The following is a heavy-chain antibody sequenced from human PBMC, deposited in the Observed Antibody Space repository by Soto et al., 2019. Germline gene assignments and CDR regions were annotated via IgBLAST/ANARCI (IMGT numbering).Heavy chain of an antibody. V-gene: IGHV4-34*01. Sequence: SETLSLTCAVYGGSFSGYYWSWIRQPPGKGLEWIGEINHSGSTNYNPSLKSRVTISVDTSKNQFSLKLSSVTAADTAVYYCARGSSWSDYPFNWGQGTLVTVSS. J-gene: IGHJ4*02. CDR1: GGSFSGYY. CDR3: ARGSSWSDYPFN. CDR2: INHSGST. D-gene: IGHD4-17*01.